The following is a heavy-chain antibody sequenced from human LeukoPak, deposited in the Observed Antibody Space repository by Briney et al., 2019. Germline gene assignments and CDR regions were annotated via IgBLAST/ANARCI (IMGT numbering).Heavy chain of an antibody. Sequence: GGSLRLSCAGSGFTFSTYAMSWVRRTPGKGLEWVSAITSVGGTTYYADSVKGRFTISRDNSKNTLWLQMNNLRAEDTAVYYCATDPTNLRWSFDYWGQGTLVTVSS. CDR1: GFTFSTYA. CDR3: ATDPTNLRWSFDY. V-gene: IGHV3-23*01. CDR2: ITSVGGTT. J-gene: IGHJ4*02. D-gene: IGHD4-23*01.